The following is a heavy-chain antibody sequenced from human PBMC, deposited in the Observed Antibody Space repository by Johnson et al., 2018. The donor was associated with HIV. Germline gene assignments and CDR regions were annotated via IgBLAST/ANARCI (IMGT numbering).Heavy chain of an antibody. D-gene: IGHD6-13*01. J-gene: IGHJ3*02. CDR3: ASLIAAAGDDAFDI. CDR1: GFTFSSYA. V-gene: IGHV3-30-3*01. CDR2: ISYDGSNK. Sequence: QMQLVESGGGVVQPGRSLRLSCAASGFTFSSYAMHWVRQAPVKGLEWVAVISYDGSNKYYADSVKGRFTISRDNSKNTLYLQMNSLRAEDTAVYYCASLIAAAGDDAFDIWGQGTMVTVSS.